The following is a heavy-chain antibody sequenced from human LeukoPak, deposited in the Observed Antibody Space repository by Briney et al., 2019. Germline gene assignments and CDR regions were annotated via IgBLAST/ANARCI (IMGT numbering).Heavy chain of an antibody. CDR3: ARNGGNSDVDY. D-gene: IGHD4-23*01. CDR1: GGSISSNSW. Sequence: SETPSLTCAVSGGSISSNSWWSWVRQPPGKGLEWIGEIYHSGRTNYNLSLKSRVTISVDMSKNQFSLKLSSVTAADTAVYYCARNGGNSDVDYWGQGTLVTVSS. V-gene: IGHV4-4*02. J-gene: IGHJ4*02. CDR2: IYHSGRT.